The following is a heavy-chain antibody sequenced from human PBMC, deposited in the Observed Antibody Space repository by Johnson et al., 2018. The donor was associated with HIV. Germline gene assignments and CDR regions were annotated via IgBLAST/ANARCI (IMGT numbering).Heavy chain of an antibody. CDR1: GFTFSSYA. CDR2: IRGSGSTI. V-gene: IGHV3-48*04. D-gene: IGHD6-13*01. CDR3: ARLGSSSWYGDDAFDI. Sequence: VHLVESGGGLVQPGGSLRLSCAASGFTFSSYAMSWVRQAPGKGLEWVSAIRGSGSTIYYADSVKGRFTISRDNAKNSLYLQMNSLRAEDTAVYYCARLGSSSWYGDDAFDIWGQGTMVTVSS. J-gene: IGHJ3*02.